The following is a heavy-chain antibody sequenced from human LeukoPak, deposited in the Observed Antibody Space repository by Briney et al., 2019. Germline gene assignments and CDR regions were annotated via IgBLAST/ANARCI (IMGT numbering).Heavy chain of an antibody. V-gene: IGHV1-69*01. J-gene: IGHJ4*02. Sequence: ASVKVSCKASGGTFTSYAISWVRQAPGQGLEWMGGIIPIFGTENYAQKFQGRVTITADESTSTAYMELSSLRSEDTAVYYCASPSGPTGKYFSYWGQGTLVTVSS. D-gene: IGHD3-10*01. CDR3: ASPSGPTGKYFSY. CDR1: GGTFTSYA. CDR2: IIPIFGTE.